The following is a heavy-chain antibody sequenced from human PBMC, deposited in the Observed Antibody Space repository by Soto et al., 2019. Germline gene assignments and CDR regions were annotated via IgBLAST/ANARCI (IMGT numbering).Heavy chain of an antibody. CDR3: ARDRWAVGGLLDN. J-gene: IGHJ4*02. Sequence: SQTRSLTCLVSAASISSYYWGCFRQPAGKGLGWVGRIPASGSTNYNPSLKRRVTMSVDTSKNQFSLKLSSVTAADTAVYYGARDRWAVGGLLDNWGQGTLVTVSS. CDR1: AASISSYY. D-gene: IGHD1-26*01. V-gene: IGHV4-4*07. CDR2: IPASGST.